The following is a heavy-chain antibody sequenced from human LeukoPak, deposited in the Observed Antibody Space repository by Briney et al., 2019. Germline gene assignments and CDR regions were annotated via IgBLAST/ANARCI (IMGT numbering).Heavy chain of an antibody. Sequence: SETLSLTCTVSGGSISSSNYYWAWIRQPPGKGLEWIGNIYYSGSTYYNPSLKTRIAISVDTSKNQFSLRLSSVTATDTAVYYCARGPRGYSYGPYYYYYMDVWGKGTTVTVSS. CDR1: GGSISSSNYY. CDR2: IYYSGST. CDR3: ARGPRGYSYGPYYYYYMDV. D-gene: IGHD5-18*01. J-gene: IGHJ6*03. V-gene: IGHV4-39*01.